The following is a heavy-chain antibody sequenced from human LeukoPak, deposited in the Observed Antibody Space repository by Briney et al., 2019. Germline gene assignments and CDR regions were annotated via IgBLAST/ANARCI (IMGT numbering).Heavy chain of an antibody. CDR1: GFTFSSYA. V-gene: IGHV3-23*01. CDR3: AKTHAYYDFWSGYYFDY. Sequence: GGSLRLSCAASGFTFSSYAMSWVRQAPGKGLEWVSAISGSGGSTYYADSVKGRFTISRDNSKNTLYLQMNSLRAEDTAVYYCAKTHAYYDFWSGYYFDYWGQGTLVTVSS. D-gene: IGHD3-3*01. CDR2: ISGSGGST. J-gene: IGHJ4*02.